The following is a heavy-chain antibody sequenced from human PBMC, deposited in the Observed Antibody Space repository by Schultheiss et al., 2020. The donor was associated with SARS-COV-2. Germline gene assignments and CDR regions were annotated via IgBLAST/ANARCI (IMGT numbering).Heavy chain of an antibody. CDR1: GGSISSSSYY. Sequence: SQTLSLTCTVSGGSISSSSYYWGWIRQPPGKGLEWIGSIYYSGSTNYNPSLKSRVTISVDTSKNQFSLKLSSVTAADTAVYYCARLPSGDWFDPWGQGTLVTVSS. V-gene: IGHV4-39*07. CDR2: IYYSGST. D-gene: IGHD3-10*01. CDR3: ARLPSGDWFDP. J-gene: IGHJ5*02.